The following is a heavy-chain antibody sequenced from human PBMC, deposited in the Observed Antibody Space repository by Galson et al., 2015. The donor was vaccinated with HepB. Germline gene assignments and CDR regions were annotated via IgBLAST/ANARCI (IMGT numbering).Heavy chain of an antibody. Sequence: SLRLSCAASGFTFSDYYMSWIRQAPGKGLEWVSYISSSGSTIYYADSVKGRFTISRDNAKNSLYLQMNSLRAEDTAVYYCARKRWPQLGPFDYWGQGTLVTVSS. CDR3: ARKRWPQLGPFDY. V-gene: IGHV3-11*01. J-gene: IGHJ4*02. D-gene: IGHD5-24*01. CDR1: GFTFSDYY. CDR2: ISSSGSTI.